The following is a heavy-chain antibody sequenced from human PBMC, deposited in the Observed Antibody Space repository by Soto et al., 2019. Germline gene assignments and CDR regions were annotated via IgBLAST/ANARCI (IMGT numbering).Heavy chain of an antibody. V-gene: IGHV3-30-3*01. Sequence: VGSLRLSCAASGFTFSSYAMHWVRQAPGKGLEWVAVISYDGSNKYYADSVKGRFTISRDNSKNTLYLQMNSLRAEDTAVYYCARVPWGYCSSTSCYNRQPYGMDVWGQGTTVTVSS. CDR1: GFTFSSYA. CDR3: ARVPWGYCSSTSCYNRQPYGMDV. D-gene: IGHD2-2*02. J-gene: IGHJ6*02. CDR2: ISYDGSNK.